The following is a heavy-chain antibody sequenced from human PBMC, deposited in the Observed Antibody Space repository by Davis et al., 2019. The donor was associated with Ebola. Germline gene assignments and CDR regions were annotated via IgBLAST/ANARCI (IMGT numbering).Heavy chain of an antibody. CDR1: GFTFDDYA. CDR2: ISWNSGSI. Sequence: GGSLRLSCAASGFTFDDYAMHWVRQAPGKGLEWVSGISWNSGSIGYADSVKGRFTISRDNAKNSLYLQMNSLRAEDTALYDCAKDQEHILQNAFDIWGQGTMVTVSS. D-gene: IGHD2-21*01. J-gene: IGHJ3*02. V-gene: IGHV3-9*01. CDR3: AKDQEHILQNAFDI.